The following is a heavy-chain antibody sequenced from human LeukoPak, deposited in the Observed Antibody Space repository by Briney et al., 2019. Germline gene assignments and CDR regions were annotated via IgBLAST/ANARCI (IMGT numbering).Heavy chain of an antibody. D-gene: IGHD6-13*01. J-gene: IGHJ4*02. CDR3: ARDRWGAAAGFDY. CDR2: IYYSGST. V-gene: IGHV4-31*03. CDR1: GGSISSGGYY. Sequence: NPSETLSLTCTVSGGSISSGGYYWGWIRQHPGKGLEWIGYIYYSGSTYYNPSLKSRVTISVDTSKNQFSLKLSSVTAADTAVYYCARDRWGAAAGFDYWGQGTLVTVSS.